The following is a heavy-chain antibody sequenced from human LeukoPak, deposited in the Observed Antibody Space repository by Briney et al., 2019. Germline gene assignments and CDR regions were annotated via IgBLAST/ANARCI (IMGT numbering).Heavy chain of an antibody. CDR2: VAYTGSA. V-gene: IGHV4-59*11. CDR3: ARGPLDSADYSFDY. D-gene: IGHD3-22*01. J-gene: IGHJ4*02. CDR1: GVSINNHH. Sequence: SETLSLTCAVSGVSINNHHWSWIRQPPGKRLEWIAYVAYTGSAVYNPSLKSRVTISVDTSKNQFSLKLKSVTAADTAVYCCARGPLDSADYSFDYWGQGALVTASS.